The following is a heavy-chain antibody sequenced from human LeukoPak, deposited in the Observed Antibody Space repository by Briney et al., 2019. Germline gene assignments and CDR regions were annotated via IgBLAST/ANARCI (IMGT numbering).Heavy chain of an antibody. CDR2: INPNSGGT. Sequence: GASVRVSCKASGYTFTGYYMHWVRQAPGQGLEWMGWINPNSGGTNYAQKFQGRVTMTRDTSISTAYMELSRLRSEDTAVYYCARETKGFGTFDYWGQGTLVTVSS. CDR3: ARETKGFGTFDY. V-gene: IGHV1-2*02. CDR1: GYTFTGYY. D-gene: IGHD1-1*01. J-gene: IGHJ4*02.